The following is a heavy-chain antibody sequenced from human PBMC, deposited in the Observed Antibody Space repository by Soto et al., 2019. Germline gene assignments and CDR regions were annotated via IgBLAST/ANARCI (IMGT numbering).Heavy chain of an antibody. J-gene: IGHJ4*02. CDR3: ARGVPFEPAARKPFDY. Sequence: SVKVSCKASGGTFSSYAISWVRQAPGQGLEWMGGIIPIFGTANYAQKFQGRVTITADESTSTAYMELSSLRSEDTAVYYCARGVPFEPAARKPFDYWGQGTLVTVSS. V-gene: IGHV1-69*13. CDR2: IIPIFGTA. D-gene: IGHD2-2*01. CDR1: GGTFSSYA.